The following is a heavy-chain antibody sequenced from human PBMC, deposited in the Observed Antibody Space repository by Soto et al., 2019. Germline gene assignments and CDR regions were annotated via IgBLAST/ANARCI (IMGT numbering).Heavy chain of an antibody. J-gene: IGHJ5*02. D-gene: IGHD3-16*01. CDR2: ISTSGNT. CDR1: GVSMRNSY. CDR3: ARGGGVPALGDP. Sequence: LSLTCSVSGVSMRNSYWTWIRQSAGKGLEWIGRISTSGNTNHNPSLNSRLTMSVDTSKNQVSLKLTSVTAADTAVYYCARGGGVPALGDPWGQGTLVTVSS. V-gene: IGHV4-4*07.